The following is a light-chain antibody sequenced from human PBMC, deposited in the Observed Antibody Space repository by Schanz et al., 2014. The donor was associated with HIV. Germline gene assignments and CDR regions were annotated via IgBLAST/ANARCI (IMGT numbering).Light chain of an antibody. V-gene: IGLV2-14*03. Sequence: QSALTQPASVSGSPGQSITISCTGTNSDVGGYNFVSWYQQHPGKAPKLMIYDVSNRPSGVSARFSGSKSGNTASLTISGLQAEDEADYYCSSYTTSSPLEIFGGGTKVTVL. CDR1: NSDVGGYNF. J-gene: IGLJ2*01. CDR3: SSYTTSSPLEI. CDR2: DVS.